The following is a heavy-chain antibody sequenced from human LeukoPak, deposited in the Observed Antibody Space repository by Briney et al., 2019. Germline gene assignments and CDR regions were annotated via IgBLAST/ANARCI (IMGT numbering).Heavy chain of an antibody. D-gene: IGHD1-14*01. CDR3: ARDPGGWSFNY. J-gene: IGHJ4*02. V-gene: IGHV3-33*01. CDR2: IWYDGSNK. Sequence: PGGSLRLSCAASGFTFSSNGMHWVRQAPGKGLEWVAFIWYDGSNKYYADSVKGRFVISRGNSKNTLYLQMNSLRAEDTALYYCARDPGGWSFNYWGQGTLVTVSS. CDR1: GFTFSSNG.